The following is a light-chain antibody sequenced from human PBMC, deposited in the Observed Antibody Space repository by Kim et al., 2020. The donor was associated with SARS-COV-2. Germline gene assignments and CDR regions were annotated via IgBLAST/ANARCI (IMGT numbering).Light chain of an antibody. CDR1: QSVRGS. Sequence: VSPGERAPLSCRASQSVRGSLAWYQQKPGQAPRVLIFGVSTRATGIPARFSGSGFGTEFTLTIDSLQSEDLAVYYCQQFNNWPLTFGGGTKVDTK. V-gene: IGKV3-15*01. CDR3: QQFNNWPLT. CDR2: GVS. J-gene: IGKJ4*01.